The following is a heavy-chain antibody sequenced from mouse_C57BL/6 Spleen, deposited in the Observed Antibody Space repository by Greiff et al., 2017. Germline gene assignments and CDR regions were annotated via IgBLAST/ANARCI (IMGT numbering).Heavy chain of an antibody. CDR2: ISYDGSN. V-gene: IGHV3-6*01. Sequence: DVKLQESGPGLVKPSQSLSLTCSVTGYSITSGYYWNWIRQFPGNKLEWMGYISYDGSNNYNPSLKNRISITRDTSKNQFFLKLNSVTTEDTATYYCARRVTTDYYAMDYWGQGTSVTVSS. CDR3: ARRVTTDYYAMDY. D-gene: IGHD2-2*01. J-gene: IGHJ4*01. CDR1: GYSITSGYY.